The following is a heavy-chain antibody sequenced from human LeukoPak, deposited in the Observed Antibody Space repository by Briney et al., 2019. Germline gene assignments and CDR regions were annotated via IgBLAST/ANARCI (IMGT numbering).Heavy chain of an antibody. D-gene: IGHD1-26*01. Sequence: PSETLSLTCDVSGGSISRTNWWRWVRQSPGQGLEWIGEISLSGRTNYNPSLQSRVTMSLDESKNQLPLDLASVTAADTAVYYCSRESGAFSPFGYWGQGTLVTVHS. CDR2: ISLSGRT. J-gene: IGHJ4*02. CDR1: GGSISRTNW. CDR3: SRESGAFSPFGY. V-gene: IGHV4-4*02.